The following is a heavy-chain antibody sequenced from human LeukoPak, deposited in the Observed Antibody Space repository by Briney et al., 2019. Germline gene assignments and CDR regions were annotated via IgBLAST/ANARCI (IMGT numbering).Heavy chain of an antibody. Sequence: SETLSLTCTVSGGSISSYYWSWIRQPPGKGLEWIGYIYYSGSTNYNPPLKSRVTISVDTSKNQFSPKLSSVTAADTAVYYCARSTVYSSGWYDAFDIWGQGTMVTVSS. V-gene: IGHV4-59*01. D-gene: IGHD6-19*01. CDR3: ARSTVYSSGWYDAFDI. CDR1: GGSISSYY. J-gene: IGHJ3*02. CDR2: IYYSGST.